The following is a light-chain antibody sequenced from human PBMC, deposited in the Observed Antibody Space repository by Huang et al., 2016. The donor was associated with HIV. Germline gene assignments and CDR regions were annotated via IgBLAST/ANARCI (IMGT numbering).Light chain of an antibody. J-gene: IGKJ3*01. CDR1: QSLVYSDGNTY. V-gene: IGKV2-30*01. CDR3: LQGTHWPFT. CDR2: KVS. Sequence: DVVMTQSPLSLPVTLGQPASISCRSSQSLVYSDGNTYLSWFQQRPGQAPRRLIYKVSNRDSGVPDRFRGSGSGTDFTLKISREEAEDVGIYYCLQGTHWPFTFGPGTKVDIK.